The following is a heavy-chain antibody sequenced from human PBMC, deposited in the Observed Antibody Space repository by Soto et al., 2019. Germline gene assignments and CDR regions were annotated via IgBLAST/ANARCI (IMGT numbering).Heavy chain of an antibody. Sequence: SETLSLTCAVYGGSFSGYYWSWIRQPPGKGLEWIGEINHSGSTNYNPSLKSRVTISVDTSKDQFSLKLSSVTAADTAVYYCARGPHSSGSWFDPWGQGTLVTVSS. CDR2: INHSGST. CDR3: ARGPHSSGSWFDP. V-gene: IGHV4-34*01. D-gene: IGHD6-19*01. J-gene: IGHJ5*02. CDR1: GGSFSGYY.